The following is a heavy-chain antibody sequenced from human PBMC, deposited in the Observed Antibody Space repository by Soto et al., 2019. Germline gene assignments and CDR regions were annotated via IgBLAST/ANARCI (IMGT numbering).Heavy chain of an antibody. CDR2: INHSGST. J-gene: IGHJ6*02. CDR1: GGSFSGYY. Sequence: SETLSLTCAVYGGSFSGYYWSWIRQPPGKGLEWIGEINHSGSTNYNPSLKSRVTISVDTSKNQFSLKLSSVTAADTAVYYCARQLRYFEGYYYYYYGMDVWGQGTTVT. CDR3: ARQLRYFEGYYYYYYGMDV. V-gene: IGHV4-34*01. D-gene: IGHD3-9*01.